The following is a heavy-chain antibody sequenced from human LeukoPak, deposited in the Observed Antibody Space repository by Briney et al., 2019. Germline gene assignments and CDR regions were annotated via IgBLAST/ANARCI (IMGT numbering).Heavy chain of an antibody. V-gene: IGHV1-2*02. CDR2: INTDRGGT. CDR3: ARGEGSSIDY. Sequence: ASVKVSCKASGYTFTGYYMHWVRQAPGQGLEWMVWINTDRGGTNYAQKFQGRVTMTIDTSISTAYLELTRLTSDDTAVYYCARGEGSSIDYWGQRTLVTVSS. D-gene: IGHD6-13*01. CDR1: GYTFTGYY. J-gene: IGHJ4*02.